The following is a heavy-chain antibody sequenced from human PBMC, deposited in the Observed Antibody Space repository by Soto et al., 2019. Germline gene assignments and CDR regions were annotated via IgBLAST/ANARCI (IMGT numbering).Heavy chain of an antibody. CDR2: TYYRSKWYN. J-gene: IGHJ4*02. CDR3: ARGRGAVSISSGWYVDY. CDR1: GDRVSSNSAA. V-gene: IGHV6-1*01. D-gene: IGHD6-19*01. Sequence: SQTLSLTCAISGDRVSSNSAACNWIRQSPSRGLEWLGRTYYRSKWYNDYAVSVKSRITINPDTSKNQFSLQLNSVTPEDTAVYYCARGRGAVSISSGWYVDYWGQGTLVTVSS.